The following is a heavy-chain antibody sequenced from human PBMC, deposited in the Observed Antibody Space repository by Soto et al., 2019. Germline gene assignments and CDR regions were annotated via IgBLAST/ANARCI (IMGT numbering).Heavy chain of an antibody. CDR1: GFTFSKYA. Sequence: GGSLRLSCAASGFTFSKYAMTWVRQAPGKGLEWVSSISGSGASTYHADPVKGRFTISRDNSKNTLYLQMNSLRAEDTAVYYCAKNTAFGVVYYYLDVWGKGTTVTVSS. D-gene: IGHD3-3*01. J-gene: IGHJ6*03. V-gene: IGHV3-23*01. CDR3: AKNTAFGVVYYYLDV. CDR2: ISGSGAST.